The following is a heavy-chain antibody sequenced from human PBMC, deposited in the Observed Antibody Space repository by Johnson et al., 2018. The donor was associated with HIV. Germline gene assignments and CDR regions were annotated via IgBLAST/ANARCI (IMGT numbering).Heavy chain of an antibody. V-gene: IGHV3-11*04. Sequence: QVQLVESGGGLVKPGGSLRLSCAASGFTFSDYYMSWIRQAPGKGLEWVSYISSSGSTIYYADSVKGRFTISRDNSKNTLYLQINSLRAEDTAVYYCARVSSSVTTARYGAFDIWGQGTMVTVSS. CDR1: GFTFSDYY. CDR3: ARVSSSVTTARYGAFDI. J-gene: IGHJ3*02. D-gene: IGHD4-17*01. CDR2: ISSSGSTI.